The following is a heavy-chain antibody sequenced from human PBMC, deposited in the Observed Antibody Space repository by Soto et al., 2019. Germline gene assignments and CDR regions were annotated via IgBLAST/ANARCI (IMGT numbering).Heavy chain of an antibody. V-gene: IGHV1-69*01. J-gene: IGHJ6*01. CDR2: IIPLFGTT. CDR1: GDTFKNCV. CDR3: ATELGFGKLSVV. D-gene: IGHD7-27*01. Sequence: VQVVQSGVEVRRPGSSVKVSCKASGDTFKNCVISWVRQAPGPGLERMGGIIPLFGTTDFAQRFQGRLTITTDESTTTAYMELSRLRSEDTATYYCATELGFGKLSVVWGQGTTVFVSS.